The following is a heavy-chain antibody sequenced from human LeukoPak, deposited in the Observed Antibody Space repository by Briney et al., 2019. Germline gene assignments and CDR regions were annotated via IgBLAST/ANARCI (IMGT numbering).Heavy chain of an antibody. Sequence: SETLSLTCAVYGGSFSGYYWSWIRQPPGKGLEWIGEINHSGSTNYNPSLKSRVTISVDTSKNQFSLKVSSVTAADTAVYYCARVFDSGSQAYFYYMDVWGKGTTVTISS. CDR2: INHSGST. CDR1: GGSFSGYY. V-gene: IGHV4-34*01. J-gene: IGHJ6*03. D-gene: IGHD3-10*01. CDR3: ARVFDSGSQAYFYYMDV.